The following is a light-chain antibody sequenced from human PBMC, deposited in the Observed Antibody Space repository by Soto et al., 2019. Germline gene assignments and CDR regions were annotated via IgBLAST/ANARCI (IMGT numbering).Light chain of an antibody. Sequence: DIQMTQSPSSLSASVGDRVTITCRASQSISSYLNWYQQKPGKAPKLLIYDASSLQSGVPSRFSGSGSGTDFTLTISSLQPEDFATYYCQQSYSTPITFGQGTRLEI. CDR2: DAS. J-gene: IGKJ5*01. CDR1: QSISSY. CDR3: QQSYSTPIT. V-gene: IGKV1-39*01.